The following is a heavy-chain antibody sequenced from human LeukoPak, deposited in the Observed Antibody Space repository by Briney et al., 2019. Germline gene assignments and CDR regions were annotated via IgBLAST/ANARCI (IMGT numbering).Heavy chain of an antibody. CDR1: GFTFSSYG. CDR3: ARVDGYYYYMDV. J-gene: IGHJ6*03. CDR2: ISSSSSTI. V-gene: IGHV3-48*01. Sequence: PGGSLRLSCAASGFTFSSYGMHRVRQAPGKGLEWVSYISSSSSTIYYADSVKGRFTISRDNAKNSLYLQMNSLRAEDTAVYYCARVDGYYYYMDVWGKGTTVTVSS.